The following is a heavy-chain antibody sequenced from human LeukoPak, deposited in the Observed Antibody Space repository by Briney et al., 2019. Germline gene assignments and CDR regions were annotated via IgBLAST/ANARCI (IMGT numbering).Heavy chain of an antibody. CDR1: GFTFNNYG. CDR2: INSAGSST. J-gene: IGHJ4*02. V-gene: IGHV3-74*01. Sequence: PGGSLRLSCAASGFTFNNYGIHWVRQAPGKGLVWVSRINSAGSSTSYADSVKGRFTISRDNAKNSLYLQMNSLRAEDTAVYYCARDRRYYYDSSGSLDFDYWGQGTLVTVSS. CDR3: ARDRRYYYDSSGSLDFDY. D-gene: IGHD3-22*01.